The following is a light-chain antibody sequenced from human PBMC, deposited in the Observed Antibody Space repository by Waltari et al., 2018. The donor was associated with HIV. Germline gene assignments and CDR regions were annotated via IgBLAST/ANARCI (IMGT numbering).Light chain of an antibody. CDR3: YSRDSTTNHRV. CDR1: SLSSYY. CDR2: GKN. J-gene: IGLJ2*01. V-gene: IGLV3-19*01. Sequence: SSELTQDPVVSVALGQTVTITCQGDSLSSYYATWYQQKPGKAPPLVFFGKNSRPSGIPDRFSGSNSRNKASLTITGAQAEDEADYYCYSRDSTTNHRVFGGGTKLTVL.